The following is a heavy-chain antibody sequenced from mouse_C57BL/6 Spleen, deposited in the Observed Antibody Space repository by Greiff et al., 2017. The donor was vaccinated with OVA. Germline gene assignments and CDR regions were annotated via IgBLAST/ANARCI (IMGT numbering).Heavy chain of an antibody. V-gene: IGHV1-52*01. Sequence: QVQLQQPGAELVRPGSSVKLSCKASGYTFTSYWMHWVKQRPIQGLEWIGNIDPSDSETHYNQKFKDKATLTVDKSSSTAYMQLSSLTSEDSAVYYCAREGYYDYDVGVYAMDYWGQGTSVTVSS. D-gene: IGHD2-4*01. CDR3: AREGYYDYDVGVYAMDY. J-gene: IGHJ4*01. CDR1: GYTFTSYW. CDR2: IDPSDSET.